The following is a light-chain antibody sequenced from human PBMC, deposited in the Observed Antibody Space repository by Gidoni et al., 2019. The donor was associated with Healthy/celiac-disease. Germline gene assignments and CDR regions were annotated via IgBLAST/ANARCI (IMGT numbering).Light chain of an antibody. Sequence: EIVFTQSPATLSLSPGERATLSCRASQSVSSYFAWYQQQPGPPPRLLIYDAANRATGIPARFSGSGSGTDFTLTISSLEPEDFAVYYCQQRSNWPPITFGQGTRLEIK. J-gene: IGKJ5*01. CDR2: DAA. CDR3: QQRSNWPPIT. CDR1: QSVSSY. V-gene: IGKV3-11*01.